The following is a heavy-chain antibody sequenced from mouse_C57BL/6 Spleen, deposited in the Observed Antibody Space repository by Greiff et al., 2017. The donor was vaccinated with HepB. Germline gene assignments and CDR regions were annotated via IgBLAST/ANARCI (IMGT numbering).Heavy chain of an antibody. D-gene: IGHD3-3*01. J-gene: IGHJ1*03. CDR2: IDPSDSYT. V-gene: IGHV1-59*01. CDR1: GYTFTSYW. Sequence: VQLQQPGAELVSPGTSVKLSCKASGYTFTSYWMHWVKQRPGQGLEWIGVIDPSDSYTNYNQKFKGKATLTVDTSSSTAYMQLSSLTSEDSAVYYCARKGLWYFDVWGTGTTVTVSS. CDR3: ARKGLWYFDV.